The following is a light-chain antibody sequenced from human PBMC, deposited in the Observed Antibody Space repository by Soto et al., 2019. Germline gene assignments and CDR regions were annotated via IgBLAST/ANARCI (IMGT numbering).Light chain of an antibody. J-gene: IGKJ3*01. CDR3: QQLNSYPRGFA. CDR2: AAS. Sequence: IQLTQSPSSLSASVGDRVPITCRASQGISIYLAWYHQKPGKAPKLLIYAASTLQSGVPSRFSGSGSATDFTLTLSSLPPEDFATYYSQQLNSYPRGFAFGPRTKVDIK. V-gene: IGKV1-9*01. CDR1: QGISIY.